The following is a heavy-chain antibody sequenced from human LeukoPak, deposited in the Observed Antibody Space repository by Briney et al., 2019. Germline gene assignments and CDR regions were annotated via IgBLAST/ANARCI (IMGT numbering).Heavy chain of an antibody. CDR1: GFTFSNAW. CDR2: IDAGGDST. D-gene: IGHD2-21*01. Sequence: PGGSLRLSCAASGFTFSNAWMSWVRQAPGEGLEWVSAIDAGGDSTRYADSVKGRFTISRDNSKNALYLQMNNVRAEDTAVYYCVKDRGDFGSAGHMDVWGKGTTVTICS. CDR3: VKDRGDFGSAGHMDV. V-gene: IGHV3-23*01. J-gene: IGHJ6*03.